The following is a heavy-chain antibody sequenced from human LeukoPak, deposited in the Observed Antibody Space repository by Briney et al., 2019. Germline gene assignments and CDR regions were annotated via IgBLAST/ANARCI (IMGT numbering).Heavy chain of an antibody. CDR3: ASDKGASGWGLGY. D-gene: IGHD6-19*01. V-gene: IGHV4-59*08. J-gene: IGHJ4*02. CDR2: TYYSGST. Sequence: SETLSLTCTVSGGSISSYYWSWIRQPPGKGLEWIGYTYYSGSTNYNPSLKSRVTISVDTSKNQFSLKLTSVTAADTAVYYCASDKGASGWGLGYWGQGTLVTVSS. CDR1: GGSISSYY.